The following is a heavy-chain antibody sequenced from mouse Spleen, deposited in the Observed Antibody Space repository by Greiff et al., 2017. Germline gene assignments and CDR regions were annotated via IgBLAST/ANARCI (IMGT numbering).Heavy chain of an antibody. CDR1: GYTFTSYW. J-gene: IGHJ1*01. CDR2: INPSNGGT. V-gene: IGHV1-53*01. CDR3: ARRGIYYYGSSNYWYFDV. Sequence: QVQLQQPGTELVKPGASVKLSCKPSGYTFTSYWMHWVKQRPGQGLEWIGNINPSNGGTNYNEKFKSKATLTVDKSSSTAYMQLSSLTSEDSAVYYCARRGIYYYGSSNYWYFDVWGAGTTVTVSS. D-gene: IGHD1-1*01.